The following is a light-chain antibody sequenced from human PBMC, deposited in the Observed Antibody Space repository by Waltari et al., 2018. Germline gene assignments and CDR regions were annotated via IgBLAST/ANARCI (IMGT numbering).Light chain of an antibody. CDR1: QRISSY. V-gene: IGKV1-39*01. J-gene: IGKJ1*01. Sequence: DIQMTQSPSSLSASVGDRVTITCRASQRISSYLNWYQQKPGKAPKLLIYAASSLQSWVPSRFSGSGSGTDFTLTISSLQPEDFATYYCQQSYSTPTTFGQGTKVEIK. CDR3: QQSYSTPTT. CDR2: AAS.